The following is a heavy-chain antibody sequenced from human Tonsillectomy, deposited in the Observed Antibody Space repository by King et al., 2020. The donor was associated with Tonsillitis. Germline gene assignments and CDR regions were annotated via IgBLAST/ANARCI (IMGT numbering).Heavy chain of an antibody. CDR2: INPNSGGT. D-gene: IGHD2-21*01. CDR1: GYTFTGYY. V-gene: IGHV1-2*02. J-gene: IGHJ6*02. Sequence: QLVQSGAEVKKPGASVKVSCKASGYTFTGYYMHWVRQAPGQGLEWMGWINPNSGGTNCAQKFQGRVTMTRDTSISTAYMDLSRLRSDDTAVYYCARGGGGDRLAPIHYYYGMDVWGQGTTVTVSS. CDR3: ARGGGGDRLAPIHYYYGMDV.